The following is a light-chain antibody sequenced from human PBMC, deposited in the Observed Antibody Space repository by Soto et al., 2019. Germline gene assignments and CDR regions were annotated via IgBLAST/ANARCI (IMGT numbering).Light chain of an antibody. Sequence: EIVLTQSPGTLSLSPGERATLSCRTSQSVGSSYLAWYQQNPGQAPRLLIYDASSRATGIPDRFSGSGSGTEFTLPITRLEPEDFEMYYCQLYGASPYSTFGPGTKVDIK. CDR1: QSVGSSY. J-gene: IGKJ3*01. CDR3: QLYGASPYST. CDR2: DAS. V-gene: IGKV3-20*01.